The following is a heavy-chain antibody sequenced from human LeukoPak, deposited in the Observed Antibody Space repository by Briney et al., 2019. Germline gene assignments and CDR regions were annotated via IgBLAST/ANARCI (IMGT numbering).Heavy chain of an antibody. J-gene: IGHJ4*02. CDR3: ARDVMYAFDY. D-gene: IGHD2-8*02. V-gene: IGHV1-18*01. CDR1: GYTFTSHG. Sequence: ASVKVSCKAFGYTFTSHGISWMRPAPGQGLEWMGWISTKRGNTNYAQKLQGRVTLTTETSTSSAYMELRSLRSDDAAVYYCARDVMYAFDYWGLGTLVTVSS. CDR2: ISTKRGNT.